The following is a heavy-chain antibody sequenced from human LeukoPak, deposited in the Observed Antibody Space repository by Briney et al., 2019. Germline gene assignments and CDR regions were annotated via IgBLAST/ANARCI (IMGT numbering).Heavy chain of an antibody. CDR2: IYPGDSDT. Sequence: GESLKISCKGSGYSFTSYWIGWERQMPGKGLEWMGIIYPGDSDTRYSPSFQGQVTISADKSISTAFLQWSSLKASDTAMYYCARRSAAATELFDYWGQGTLVTVFS. J-gene: IGHJ4*02. CDR1: GYSFTSYW. D-gene: IGHD6-13*01. V-gene: IGHV5-51*01. CDR3: ARRSAAATELFDY.